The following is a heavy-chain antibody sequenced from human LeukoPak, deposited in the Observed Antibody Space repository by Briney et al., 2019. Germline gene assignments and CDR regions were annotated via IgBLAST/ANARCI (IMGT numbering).Heavy chain of an antibody. CDR2: ISYDGSNK. J-gene: IGHJ3*02. CDR3: AKDRTYDSGTYDAFDI. V-gene: IGHV3-30*18. Sequence: QSGRSLRLSCEASGFTFESYAMHWVRQAPGKGLEWVAVISYDGSNKYYVDSVKGRFTISRDNSKNTLFLQMNSLRPEDTSVYYCAKDRTYDSGTYDAFDIWGPGTMVSVSS. D-gene: IGHD4-17*01. CDR1: GFTFESYA.